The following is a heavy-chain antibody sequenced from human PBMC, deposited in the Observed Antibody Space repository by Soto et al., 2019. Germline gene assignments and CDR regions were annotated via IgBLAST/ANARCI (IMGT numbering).Heavy chain of an antibody. CDR3: ARAARVGTYYYDSSGYYYQGWFDP. Sequence: ASVKVSCKASGYTFTGYYMHWVRQAPGQGLEWMGWINPNSGGTNYAQKFQGRVTMTRDTSISTAYMELSRLRSDDTAVYYRARAARVGTYYYDSSGYYYQGWFDPWGQGTLVTVSS. D-gene: IGHD3-22*01. J-gene: IGHJ5*02. CDR1: GYTFTGYY. CDR2: INPNSGGT. V-gene: IGHV1-2*02.